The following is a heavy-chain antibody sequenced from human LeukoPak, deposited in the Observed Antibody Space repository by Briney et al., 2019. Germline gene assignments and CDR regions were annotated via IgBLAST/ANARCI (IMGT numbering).Heavy chain of an antibody. V-gene: IGHV3-30*02. J-gene: IGHJ4*02. CDR2: IRYDGSNK. CDR1: GFTFSSYG. CDR3: AKDSYDSSGYYDFDY. D-gene: IGHD3-22*01. Sequence: GGSLRLSCAASGFTFSSYGMHWVRQAPGKGLEWVAFIRYDGSNKYYADSVKGRFTISRDNSKNTLYLQMNSLRAEDTAVYYCAKDSYDSSGYYDFDYWGQGTLVTVSS.